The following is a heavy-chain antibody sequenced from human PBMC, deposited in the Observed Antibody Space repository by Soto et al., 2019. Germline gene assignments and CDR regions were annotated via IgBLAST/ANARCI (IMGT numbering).Heavy chain of an antibody. D-gene: IGHD3-10*01. V-gene: IGHV1-69*12. CDR3: AWDIPRGFWDRKWFDP. CDR2: IIPIFGTA. CDR1: GGTFSSYA. Sequence: QVQLVQSGAEVKKPGSSVKVSCKASGGTFSSYAISWVRQAPGQGLEWMGGIIPIFGTANYAQKFQDRVTITGDESASTADMELDSLGSEDTAVYNCAWDIPRGFWDRKWFDPWGQGTLVTVSS. J-gene: IGHJ5*02.